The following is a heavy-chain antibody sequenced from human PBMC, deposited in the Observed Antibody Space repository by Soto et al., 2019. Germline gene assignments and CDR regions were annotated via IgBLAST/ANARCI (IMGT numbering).Heavy chain of an antibody. V-gene: IGHV3-30-3*01. CDR1: GFTFSTNA. D-gene: IGHD6-19*01. CDR2: ISYDGSTR. Sequence: QVQLVESGGGVVQPGRSLRLSCAASGFTFSTNAMHWVRQAPGKGLEWVAVISYDGSTRYYADSMKGRFTISRDNSKNTLYLQMNNLMAEDTAVYYCANPFSGWSYYFDYWGQGTLVTVSS. CDR3: ANPFSGWSYYFDY. J-gene: IGHJ4*02.